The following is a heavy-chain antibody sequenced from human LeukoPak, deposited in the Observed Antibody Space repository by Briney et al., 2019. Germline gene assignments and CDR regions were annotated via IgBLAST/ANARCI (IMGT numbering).Heavy chain of an antibody. CDR1: GFTFSSYG. D-gene: IGHD1/OR15-1a*01. V-gene: IGHV3-33*01. CDR2: IWYDGSNK. Sequence: GGSLRLSCAASGFTFSSYGMHWVRQAPGKGLEWVAVIWYDGSNKYYADSVKGRFTISRDNSKNTLYLQMNSLRVEDTAIYYCARDRAESNWTNHTLFDSWGQGTPVTVSS. J-gene: IGHJ4*02. CDR3: ARDRAESNWTNHTLFDS.